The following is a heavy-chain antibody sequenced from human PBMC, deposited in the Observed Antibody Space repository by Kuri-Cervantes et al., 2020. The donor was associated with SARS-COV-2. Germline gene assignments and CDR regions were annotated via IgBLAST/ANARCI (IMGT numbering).Heavy chain of an antibody. V-gene: IGHV3-21*04. CDR3: ANGAGLDY. CDR1: GFTFSSYA. Sequence: GGSLRLSCSASGFTFSSYAMSWVRQAPGKGLEWVSSISSSSSYIYYADSVKGRFTISRDNAKNSLYLQMNSLRAEDTAVYYCANGAGLDYWGQGTLVTVSS. J-gene: IGHJ4*02. CDR2: ISSSSSYI. D-gene: IGHD3-10*01.